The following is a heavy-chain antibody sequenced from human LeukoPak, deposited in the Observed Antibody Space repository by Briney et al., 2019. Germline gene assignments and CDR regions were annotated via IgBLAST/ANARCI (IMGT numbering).Heavy chain of an antibody. CDR2: IKQDGSEK. J-gene: IGHJ4*02. V-gene: IGHV3-7*01. Sequence: VGSLRLSCAASGFTFSNHWMSCVRQAPGKGLECVANIKQDGSEKYYVDSVKGRFTISRDNAKKSLYMQMNSLRAEDTAVYYCATHIFSELRYFDWSTNEWGQGTLVTVSS. CDR3: ATHIFSELRYFDWSTNE. CDR1: GFTFSNHW. D-gene: IGHD3-9*01.